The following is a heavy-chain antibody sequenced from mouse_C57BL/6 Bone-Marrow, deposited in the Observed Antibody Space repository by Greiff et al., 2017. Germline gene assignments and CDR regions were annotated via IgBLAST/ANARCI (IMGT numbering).Heavy chain of an antibody. J-gene: IGHJ4*01. D-gene: IGHD2-4*01. CDR2: ISNGGGST. CDR3: ARPPLYYDYTYAMDY. V-gene: IGHV5-12*01. CDR1: GFTFSDYY. Sequence: EVQLVESGGGLVQPGGSLKLSCAASGFTFSDYYMYWVRQTPEKRLEWVAYISNGGGSTYYPDTVKGRFTISRDNAKNTLYLQMSCLKSEDTAMYYCARPPLYYDYTYAMDYWGQGTSVTVSS.